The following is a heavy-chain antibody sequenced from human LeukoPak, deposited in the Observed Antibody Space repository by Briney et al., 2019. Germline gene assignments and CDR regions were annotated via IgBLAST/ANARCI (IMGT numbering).Heavy chain of an antibody. J-gene: IGHJ4*02. V-gene: IGHV3-13*01. Sequence: GGALRLSPAASVYTFSRYDMHWVPDATGKGLECVSAIGTAGDTYYPGSVMGRFTISRENAKNSSYLQINSLRAGDTAVYDCARARQGSGYDGWGQGTLVTVSS. CDR1: VYTFSRYD. CDR2: IGTAGDT. CDR3: ARARQGSGYDG. D-gene: IGHD5-12*01.